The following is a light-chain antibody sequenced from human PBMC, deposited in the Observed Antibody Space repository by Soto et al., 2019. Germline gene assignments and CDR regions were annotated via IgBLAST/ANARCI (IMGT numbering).Light chain of an antibody. V-gene: IGLV2-14*03. CDR2: DVS. CDR3: TSFTTAYIHV. CDR1: SSDIGSYDY. Sequence: QSALTQPASVSGSPGQSITVSCTGTSSDIGSYDYVSWYQQHPGKVPKLIIYDVSNRPSGVSNRFSGSKSGNTASLTISGLQAEDEADYYCTSFTTAYIHVFGPGTKLTVL. J-gene: IGLJ1*01.